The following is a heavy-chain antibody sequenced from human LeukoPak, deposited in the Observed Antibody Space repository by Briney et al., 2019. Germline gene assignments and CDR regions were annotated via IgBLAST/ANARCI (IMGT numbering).Heavy chain of an antibody. J-gene: IGHJ5*02. V-gene: IGHV4-34*01. D-gene: IGHD3-3*01. CDR3: ARAPLRFLRPYNWFDP. CDR1: GGSFSGYY. CDR2: INHSGST. Sequence: SETLSLTCAVYGGSFSGYYWSWIRQPPGKGLEWIGEINHSGSTNYNPSLKSQVTISVDTSKNQFSLKLSSVTAADTAVYYCARAPLRFLRPYNWFDPWGQGTLVTVSS.